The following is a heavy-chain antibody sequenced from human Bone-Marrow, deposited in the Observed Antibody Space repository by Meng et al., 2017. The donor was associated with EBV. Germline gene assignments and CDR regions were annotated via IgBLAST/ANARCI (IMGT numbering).Heavy chain of an antibody. Sequence: QMQLQRSGPGMVKPSRTLSLACTRSGRSTRSYFWGWIRQPPGKGLEWIGYIYYSGSSNYNPSLKSRVTISVDTSKNQFSLKLSSVTAADTAVYYCAREKGGGAQDYWGQGTLVTVSS. CDR2: IYYSGSS. D-gene: IGHD2-15*01. CDR1: GRSTRSYF. V-gene: IGHV4-59*01. J-gene: IGHJ4*02. CDR3: AREKGGGAQDY.